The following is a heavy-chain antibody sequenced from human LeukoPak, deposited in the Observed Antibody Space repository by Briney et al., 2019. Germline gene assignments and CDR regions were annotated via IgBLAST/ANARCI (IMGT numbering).Heavy chain of an antibody. CDR3: ARVGYCSSTSCYYFDY. D-gene: IGHD2-2*01. Sequence: PSETLSLTCTVSGYSISSGYYWGWIRQPPGKGLEWIGSIYHSGSTYYNPSLKSRVTISVDTSKNQFSLKLSSVTAADTAVYYCARVGYCSSTSCYYFDYWGQGTLVTVSS. CDR1: GYSISSGYY. V-gene: IGHV4-38-2*02. J-gene: IGHJ4*02. CDR2: IYHSGST.